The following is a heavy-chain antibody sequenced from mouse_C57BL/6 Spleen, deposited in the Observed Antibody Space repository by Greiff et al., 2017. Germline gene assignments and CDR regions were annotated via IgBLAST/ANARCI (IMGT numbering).Heavy chain of an antibody. D-gene: IGHD2-3*01. V-gene: IGHV1-18*01. J-gene: IGHJ3*01. CDR2: INPNNGGT. Sequence: VHVKQSGPELVKPGASVKIPCKASGYTFTDYNMDWVKQSHGKSLEWIGDINPNNGGTIYNQKFKGKATLTVDKSSSTAYMELRSLTSEDTAVYYCARSRDGYYEAWFAYWGQGTLVTVSA. CDR3: ARSRDGYYEAWFAY. CDR1: GYTFTDYN.